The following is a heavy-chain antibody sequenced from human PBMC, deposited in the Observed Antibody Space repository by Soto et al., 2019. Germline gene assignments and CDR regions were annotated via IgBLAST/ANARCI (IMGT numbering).Heavy chain of an antibody. D-gene: IGHD1-26*01. V-gene: IGHV1-18*04. Sequence: GASVKVSCKASGYTFTSYGISWVRQAPGQGLEWMGWISAYNGNTNYAQKLQGRVTMTTDTSTSTAYMELRSLRSDDTAVYYCARDLDIVGATTSGYWGQGTLVTVSS. CDR3: ARDLDIVGATTSGY. J-gene: IGHJ4*02. CDR2: ISAYNGNT. CDR1: GYTFTSYG.